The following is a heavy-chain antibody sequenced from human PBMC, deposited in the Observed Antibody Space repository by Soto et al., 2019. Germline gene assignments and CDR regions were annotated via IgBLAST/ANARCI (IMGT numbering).Heavy chain of an antibody. Sequence: PEETLSLTCTVSGGSISNYYWSWIRQPPGKGLEWIGYIHYSGNTKYNPSLKSRVTISADTSKNQFSLKLSSVTAADTAVYYCARGHYDFWSGYFATIDYWGQGTLVTVSS. V-gene: IGHV4-59*08. CDR1: GGSISNYY. J-gene: IGHJ4*02. CDR3: ARGHYDFWSGYFATIDY. D-gene: IGHD3-3*01. CDR2: IHYSGNT.